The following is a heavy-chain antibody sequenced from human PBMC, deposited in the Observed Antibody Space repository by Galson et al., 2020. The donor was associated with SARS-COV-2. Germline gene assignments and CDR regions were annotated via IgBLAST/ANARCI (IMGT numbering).Heavy chain of an antibody. CDR2: IWYDGSNK. J-gene: IGHJ6*02. CDR3: ARATDTPYFGMHV. V-gene: IGHV3-33*01. CDR1: GFTFSSYG. Sequence: TGGSLRLSCAASGFTFSSYGMHWVRQAPDKGLEWVAVIWYDGSNKYYADSVKGRFTISRDNSKNTLYLQMKSLRAEDTAVYFCARATDTPYFGMHVWGQGTTVTVSS. D-gene: IGHD2-15*01.